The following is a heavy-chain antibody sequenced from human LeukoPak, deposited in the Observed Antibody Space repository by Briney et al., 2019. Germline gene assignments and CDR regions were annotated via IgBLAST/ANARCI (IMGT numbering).Heavy chain of an antibody. Sequence: PSETLSLTCTVSGGSISSSSYYWGWIRQPPGKGLEWIGEINHSGSTNYNSSLKSRVTISVDTSKSQFSLKLTSVTAADTAVYYCATRPDIAATGPGWFDPWGQGTLVTVSS. D-gene: IGHD6-13*01. V-gene: IGHV4-39*07. CDR2: INHSGST. CDR1: GGSISSSSYY. CDR3: ATRPDIAATGPGWFDP. J-gene: IGHJ5*02.